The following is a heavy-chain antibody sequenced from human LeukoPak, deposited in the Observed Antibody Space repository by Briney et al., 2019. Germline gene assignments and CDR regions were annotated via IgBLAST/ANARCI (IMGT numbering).Heavy chain of an antibody. CDR1: GFTFSSYS. CDR3: ARVAAADDRAFDI. Sequence: GGSLRLSCAASGFTFSSYSMNWVRRAPGKGLEWVSYISSSSSTIYYADSVKGRFTISRDNAKNSLYLQMNSLRAEDTAVYYCARVAAADDRAFDIWGQGTMVTVSS. J-gene: IGHJ3*02. D-gene: IGHD6-13*01. V-gene: IGHV3-48*01. CDR2: ISSSSSTI.